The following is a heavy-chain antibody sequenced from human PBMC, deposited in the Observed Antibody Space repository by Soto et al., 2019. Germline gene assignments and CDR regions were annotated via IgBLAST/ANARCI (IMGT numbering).Heavy chain of an antibody. V-gene: IGHV4-59*01. Sequence: SETLSLTCTVSGGSISSYYWSWIRQPPGKGLEWIGYIYYSGSTNYNPSLKSRVTISVDTSKNQFSLKLSSVTAADTAVYYCARTGKKAYGGVAFDYWGQGTLVTVSS. CDR2: IYYSGST. J-gene: IGHJ4*02. D-gene: IGHD3-10*01. CDR3: ARTGKKAYGGVAFDY. CDR1: GGSISSYY.